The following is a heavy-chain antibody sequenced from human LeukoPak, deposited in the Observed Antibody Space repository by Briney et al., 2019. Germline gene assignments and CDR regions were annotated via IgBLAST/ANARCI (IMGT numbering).Heavy chain of an antibody. Sequence: PGGSLRLSCAASGFTFSSYAMSWVRQAPGKGLEWVSAISGSGGSTYYADSVKGRFTISRDNSKNTLYLQMNSLRAEDTAVYYCAKEFSPSYVWGSYRCTGYWGQGTLVTVSS. V-gene: IGHV3-23*01. CDR1: GFTFSSYA. CDR2: ISGSGGST. D-gene: IGHD3-16*02. CDR3: AKEFSPSYVWGSYRCTGY. J-gene: IGHJ4*02.